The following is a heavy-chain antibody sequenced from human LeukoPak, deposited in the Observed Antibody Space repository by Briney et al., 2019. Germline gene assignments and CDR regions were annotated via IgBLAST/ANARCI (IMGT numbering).Heavy chain of an antibody. V-gene: IGHV1-2*02. CDR3: ARDRYYDSSGYYSP. CDR1: GYTFTGYY. D-gene: IGHD3-22*01. CDR2: INPNSGGT. J-gene: IGHJ5*02. Sequence: ASVXXXCXASGYTFTGYYMHWVRQAPGQGLXWMXWINPNSGGTNYAQKFQGRVTMTRDTSISTAYMELSRLRSDDTAVYYCARDRYYDSSGYYSPWGQGTLVTVSS.